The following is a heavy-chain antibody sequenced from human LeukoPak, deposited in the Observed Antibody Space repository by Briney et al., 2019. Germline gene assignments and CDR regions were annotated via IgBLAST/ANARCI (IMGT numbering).Heavy chain of an antibody. CDR2: ISSSSTFI. V-gene: IGHV3-21*01. Sequence: GGSLRLSCAASGFEFSDFSMNWVRQAPGKGLEWVSFISSSSTFINYTDSVKGRFTISRDNAKNSLYLQMNSLRAEDTAVYYCARGTQYSSSWYGGNWGQGTLVTVSS. D-gene: IGHD6-13*01. J-gene: IGHJ4*02. CDR3: ARGTQYSSSWYGGN. CDR1: GFEFSDFS.